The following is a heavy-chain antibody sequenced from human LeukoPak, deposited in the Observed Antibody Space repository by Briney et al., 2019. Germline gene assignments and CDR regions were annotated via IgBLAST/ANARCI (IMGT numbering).Heavy chain of an antibody. V-gene: IGHV3-48*02. D-gene: IGHD6-13*01. J-gene: IGHJ4*02. CDR3: ASTAAAFDY. Sequence: DFVKGRFTISRDNAKNSLYLQMNALRYEDTAIYYCASTAAAFDYWGQGTLVTVSS.